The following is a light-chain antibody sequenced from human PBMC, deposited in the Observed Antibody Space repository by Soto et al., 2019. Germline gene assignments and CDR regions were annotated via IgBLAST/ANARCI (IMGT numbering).Light chain of an antibody. V-gene: IGKV1-5*03. CDR2: KAS. Sequence: DIQMTQSPSTLSGSVGDRVTITCRASQTISIWLAWYQQKPGKAPKLLIYKASTLKSGVPSRFSGSGSGTEFTLTISSLQPDDFATYSCQHYNSYSEAFGQGTKVELK. CDR3: QHYNSYSEA. CDR1: QTISIW. J-gene: IGKJ1*01.